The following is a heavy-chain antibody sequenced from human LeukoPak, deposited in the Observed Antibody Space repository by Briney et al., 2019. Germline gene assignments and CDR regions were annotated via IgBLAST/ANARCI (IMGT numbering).Heavy chain of an antibody. CDR3: AREKSSGWYPDAFDI. V-gene: IGHV4-61*02. CDR1: GGSISSGSYY. Sequence: PSQTLSLTCTVSGGSISSGSYYWSWIRQPAGKGLEWIGRIYTSGSTNYNPSLKGRVTISVDTSKNQFSLKLSSVTAADTAVYYCAREKSSGWYPDAFDIWGQGTMVTVSS. CDR2: IYTSGST. D-gene: IGHD6-19*01. J-gene: IGHJ3*02.